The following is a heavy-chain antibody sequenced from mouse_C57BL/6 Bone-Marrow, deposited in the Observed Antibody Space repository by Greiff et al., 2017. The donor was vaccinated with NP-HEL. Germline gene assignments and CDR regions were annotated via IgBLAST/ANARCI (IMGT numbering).Heavy chain of an antibody. CDR2: IHPNSGST. V-gene: IGHV1-64*01. J-gene: IGHJ1*03. CDR1: GYTFTSYW. Sequence: QVQLLQPGAELVKPGASVKLSCKASGYTFTSYWMPWVKQRPGQGLEWIGMIHPNSGSTNYNEKFKSKVTLTVDNSSSTGYMQLSSLTSEDSAVYYCARGDYYGSFYWYFDVWGTGTTVTVSS. D-gene: IGHD1-1*01. CDR3: ARGDYYGSFYWYFDV.